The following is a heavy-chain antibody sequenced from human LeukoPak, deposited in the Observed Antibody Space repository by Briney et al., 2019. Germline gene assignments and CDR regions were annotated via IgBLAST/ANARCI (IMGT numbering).Heavy chain of an antibody. CDR3: ARGHVYSSSWYLGAFDI. J-gene: IGHJ3*02. Sequence: SETLALTCAVYGGSFSGYYWSWIRQPPGKGLEWIGEINHSGSTNYNPALKSRVTISVDTPQTQFSLKLSSVTAADTAVYYCARGHVYSSSWYLGAFDIWGQGTMVTVSS. V-gene: IGHV4-34*01. D-gene: IGHD6-13*01. CDR2: INHSGST. CDR1: GGSFSGYY.